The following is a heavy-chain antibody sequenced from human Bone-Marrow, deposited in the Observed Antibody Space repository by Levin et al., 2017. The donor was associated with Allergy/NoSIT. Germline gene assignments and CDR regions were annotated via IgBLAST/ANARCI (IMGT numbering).Heavy chain of an antibody. CDR2: INHSGST. Sequence: SETLSLTCGVYGGSFSDYYWSWIRQPPGKGLEWIGEINHSGSTNYNPSLKSRVTISVDTSKKQFSLKLSSVTAADTAVFYCARVDLGTRYYCSGGSCYSRFIGNRVEYYYYYGMDVWGQGTTVAVSS. CDR1: GGSFSDYY. J-gene: IGHJ6*02. CDR3: ARVDLGTRYYCSGGSCYSRFIGNRVEYYYYYGMDV. D-gene: IGHD2-15*01. V-gene: IGHV4-34*01.